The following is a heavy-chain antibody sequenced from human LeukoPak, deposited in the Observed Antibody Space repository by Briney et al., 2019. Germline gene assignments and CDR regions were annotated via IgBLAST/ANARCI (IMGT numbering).Heavy chain of an antibody. CDR1: GFTFSSYS. CDR3: ARGGLWDCSITSCYWFDP. Sequence: GGSLRLSCAASGFTFSSYSMNWVRQAPGKGLEWVSSIISSSSYIYYADSVKGRFTISRDNAKNSLYLQMNSLRAEDTAVYYCARGGLWDCSITSCYWFDPWGQGTLVTVSS. J-gene: IGHJ5*02. V-gene: IGHV3-21*01. CDR2: IISSSSYI. D-gene: IGHD2-2*01.